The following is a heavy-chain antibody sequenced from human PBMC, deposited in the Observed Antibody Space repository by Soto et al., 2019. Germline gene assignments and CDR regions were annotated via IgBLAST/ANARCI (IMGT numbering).Heavy chain of an antibody. V-gene: IGHV3-21*01. D-gene: IGHD2-8*01. Sequence: EVQLVESGGGLVKPGGSLRLSCAASGFTFSSYDMNWVRQAPGKGLEYVSSITTSGSYIYYGDSVRGRFTISRDSAKNSFFLQIDSRSAEHTAVYYCVTSGTAPMLRHNWFDPWGQGTLVTVSS. CDR2: ITTSGSYI. CDR1: GFTFSSYD. CDR3: VTSGTAPMLRHNWFDP. J-gene: IGHJ5*02.